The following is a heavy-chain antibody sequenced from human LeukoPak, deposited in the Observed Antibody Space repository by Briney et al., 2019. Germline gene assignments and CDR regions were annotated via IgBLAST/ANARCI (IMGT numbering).Heavy chain of an antibody. Sequence: SETLSLTCTVSGGSISSYYWSWIRQPPGKRLEWTGHIYYSGSTNYNPSLKSRVTISVDTSKNQFSLKLSSVTAADTAVYYCASRSSIWSGYQDTLYYFDSWGQGTLVTVSS. CDR1: GGSISSYY. J-gene: IGHJ4*02. CDR3: ASRSSIWSGYQDTLYYFDS. CDR2: IYYSGST. V-gene: IGHV4-59*01. D-gene: IGHD3-3*01.